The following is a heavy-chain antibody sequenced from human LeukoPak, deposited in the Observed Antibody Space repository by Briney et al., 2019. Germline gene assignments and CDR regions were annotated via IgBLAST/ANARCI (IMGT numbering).Heavy chain of an antibody. CDR2: IDNDGSKT. J-gene: IGHJ2*01. V-gene: IGHV3-23*03. D-gene: IGHD3-22*01. CDR1: GFTFFNYA. CDR3: ARAGTSGYYYNWYFDL. Sequence: GGSLRLSCAASGFTFFNYAMNWVRQAPGKGLEWVSDIDNDGSKTYYIDSVKGRFTIPRDNSANTLYLQMHSLRADDTAVYYCARAGTSGYYYNWYFDLWGRGTLVTVSS.